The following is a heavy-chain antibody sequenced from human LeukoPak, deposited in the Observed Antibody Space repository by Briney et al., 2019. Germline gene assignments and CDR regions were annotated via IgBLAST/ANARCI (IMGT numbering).Heavy chain of an antibody. CDR1: GGSISSYY. J-gene: IGHJ4*02. CDR2: IYYSGST. D-gene: IGHD3-16*01. Sequence: SETLSLTCTVSGGSISSYYWSWIRQPPGKGLEWIGYIYYSGSTNYNPSLKSRVTISVDTSKNQFSLNLSSVTAADTALYYCAGGSDTLTYWGQGTLVTVSS. V-gene: IGHV4-59*01. CDR3: AGGSDTLTY.